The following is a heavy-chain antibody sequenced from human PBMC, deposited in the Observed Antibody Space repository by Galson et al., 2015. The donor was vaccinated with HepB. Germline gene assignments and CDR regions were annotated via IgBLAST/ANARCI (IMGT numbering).Heavy chain of an antibody. D-gene: IGHD6-19*01. V-gene: IGHV6-1*01. J-gene: IGHJ4*02. CDR3: ARQYGSVFDS. CDR1: GDSVSSNGAT. CDR2: TYYRSTWKN. Sequence: AISGDSVSSNGATWNWIRQSPSRGLEWLGRTYYRSTWKNDYAVSMKSRLTINSDTSRNQFSLQLNSVTPEDTAVYYCARQYGSVFDSWGQGTLVTVSS.